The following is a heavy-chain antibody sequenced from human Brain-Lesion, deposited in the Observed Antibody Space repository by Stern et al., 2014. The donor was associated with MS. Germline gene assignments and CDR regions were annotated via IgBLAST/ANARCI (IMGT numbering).Heavy chain of an antibody. D-gene: IGHD2-2*01. CDR3: ARGRVVPGFQYYATDV. Sequence: VQLVESGPGLVKPSQTLSLSCTVSGGSISSGGYYWSWIRQPAGKGLEWIGRIFKRGSTSYNPSLKSRVPISIDPSKTQFSLRLNSMTAADTAVYYCARGRVVPGFQYYATDVWGQGTTVIVSS. J-gene: IGHJ6*02. V-gene: IGHV4-61*02. CDR1: GGSISSGGYY. CDR2: IFKRGST.